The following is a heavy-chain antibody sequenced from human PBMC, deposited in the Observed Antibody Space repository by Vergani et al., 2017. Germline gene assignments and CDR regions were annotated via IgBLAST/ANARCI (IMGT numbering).Heavy chain of an antibody. D-gene: IGHD3-22*01. Sequence: QVQLQESVPGLVKPSETLSLTCTVSGGSISSYYWSWIRQPAGKGLEWIGRIYTSGSTNYNPSLKSRVTMSVDTSKTQFSLKLSSVTAADTAVYYCARGHTITMIKYNWFDPWGQGTLITVSS. CDR3: ARGHTITMIKYNWFDP. V-gene: IGHV4-4*07. CDR2: IYTSGST. J-gene: IGHJ5*02. CDR1: GGSISSYY.